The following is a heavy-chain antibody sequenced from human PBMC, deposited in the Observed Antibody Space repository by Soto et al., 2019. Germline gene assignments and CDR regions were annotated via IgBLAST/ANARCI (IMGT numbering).Heavy chain of an antibody. V-gene: IGHV1-18*01. CDR1: GYTFTSYG. CDR3: ARGLSGSYSPTLNFDY. D-gene: IGHD1-26*01. J-gene: IGHJ4*02. CDR2: ISAYNGNT. Sequence: ASVKVSCKASGYTFTSYGISWVRQAPGQGLEWMGWISAYNGNTNYAQKLQGRVTMTTDTSTSTAYMELRSLRSDDTAVYYCARGLSGSYSPTLNFDYWGQGTLVTVSS.